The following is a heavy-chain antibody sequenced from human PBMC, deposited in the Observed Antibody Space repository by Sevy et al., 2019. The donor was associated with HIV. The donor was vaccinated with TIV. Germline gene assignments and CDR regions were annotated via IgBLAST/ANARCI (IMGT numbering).Heavy chain of an antibody. CDR2: INHSGST. Sequence: SETLSLTCAVYGGSFSGYYWNWIRQSPGKGLEWIGAINHSGSTHYNPSLKRRVTISVDTSKNQFSLRLNSVTAADTAVYYCARAPPVVVVPGAPSWFDPWGQGTLVTVSS. CDR3: ARAPPVVVVPGAPSWFDP. CDR1: GGSFSGYY. V-gene: IGHV4-34*01. J-gene: IGHJ5*02. D-gene: IGHD2-2*01.